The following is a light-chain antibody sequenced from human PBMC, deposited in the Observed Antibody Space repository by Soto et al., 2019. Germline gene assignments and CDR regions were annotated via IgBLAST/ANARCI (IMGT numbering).Light chain of an antibody. CDR1: SSDVGDYNY. Sequence: ALTQPRSVSGSPGQSVTISCTGTSSDVGDYNYVSWYQQHPGKAPKLMIYDVSKWPSGVPDRFSGSKSGNTASLTISGLQAEDEADYYCCSYAGRYTWVFGGGTKLTVL. V-gene: IGLV2-11*01. CDR3: CSYAGRYTWV. CDR2: DVS. J-gene: IGLJ3*02.